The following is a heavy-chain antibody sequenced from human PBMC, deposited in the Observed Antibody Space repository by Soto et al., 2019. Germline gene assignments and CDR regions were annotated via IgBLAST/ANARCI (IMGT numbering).Heavy chain of an antibody. CDR2: ISYDGSNK. D-gene: IGHD5-18*01. V-gene: IGHV3-30*18. CDR1: GFTFSTYG. CDR3: AKGFSYSVIDY. J-gene: IGHJ4*02. Sequence: QVQLVESGGGVVQPGRSLRLSCAASGFTFSTYGMHWVRQAPGKGLEWVAVISYDGSNKYYADSVKGRFTISRDNSKNTLYLQMSSLRAEDTAVYYCAKGFSYSVIDYWGQGTLVTAS.